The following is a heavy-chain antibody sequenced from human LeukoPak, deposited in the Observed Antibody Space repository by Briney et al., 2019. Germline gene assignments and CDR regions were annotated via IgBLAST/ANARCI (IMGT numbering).Heavy chain of an antibody. D-gene: IGHD6-13*01. CDR1: GGSISSYY. Sequence: PSETLSLTCTVSGGSISSYYWSWIRQPPGKGLEWIGYIYYSGSTNYNPSLKSRVTISVDTSKNQFSLKLSSVTAADTAVYYCATGLAAAGTGYWGQGTLVTVSS. CDR2: IYYSGST. CDR3: ATGLAAAGTGY. V-gene: IGHV4-59*08. J-gene: IGHJ4*02.